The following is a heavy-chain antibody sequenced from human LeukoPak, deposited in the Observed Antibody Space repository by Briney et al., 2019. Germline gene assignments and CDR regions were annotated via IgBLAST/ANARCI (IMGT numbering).Heavy chain of an antibody. CDR1: GGSISSGTYY. CDR2: IYTSGST. J-gene: IGHJ3*02. D-gene: IGHD3-10*01. CDR3: ARSPWLVRGFPRAFDI. V-gene: IGHV4-61*02. Sequence: SETLSLTCSVSGGSISSGTYYWSWIRQSAGKGLEWIGRIYTSGSTDYNPSLQSRATISLDTSKNHFSLKLNSVTAADTAVYFCARSPWLVRGFPRAFDIWGQGTMVTVS.